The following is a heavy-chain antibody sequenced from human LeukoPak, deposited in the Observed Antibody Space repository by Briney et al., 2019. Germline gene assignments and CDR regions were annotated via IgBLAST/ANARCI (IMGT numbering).Heavy chain of an antibody. CDR3: ARQSEAIAARSIVYYFDY. Sequence: KPSETLSLTCTVSGGSISSSSYYWGWIRQPPGKGLEWIGSICYSGSTYYNPSLKSRVTISVDTSKNQFSLKLSSVTAADTAVYYCARQSEAIAARSIVYYFDYWGQGTLVTVSS. V-gene: IGHV4-39*01. CDR2: ICYSGST. CDR1: GGSISSSSYY. J-gene: IGHJ4*02. D-gene: IGHD6-6*01.